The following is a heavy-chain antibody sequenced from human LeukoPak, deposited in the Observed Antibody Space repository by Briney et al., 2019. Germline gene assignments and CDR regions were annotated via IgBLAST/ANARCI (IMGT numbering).Heavy chain of an antibody. V-gene: IGHV3-9*01. CDR1: GFTFDDYA. CDR2: ISWNSGNI. J-gene: IGHJ4*02. CDR3: AKDMGGSGSSPLYYFDY. Sequence: PGGSLRLSCAASGFTFDDYAMHWVRQAPGKGLEWVSGISWNSGNIGYADSVKGRFTISRDNAKNSLYLQMNSLRAEDTALYYCAKDMGGSGSSPLYYFDYWGQGTLVTVSS. D-gene: IGHD3-10*01.